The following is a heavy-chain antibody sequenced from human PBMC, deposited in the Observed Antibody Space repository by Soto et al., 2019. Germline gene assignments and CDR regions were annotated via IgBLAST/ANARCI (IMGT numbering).Heavy chain of an antibody. J-gene: IGHJ6*02. CDR2: ISYDGSNK. Sequence: GGSLRLSCAASGFTFSSYGMHWVRQAPGKGLEWVAVISYDGSNKYYADSVKGRFTISRDNSKNTLYLQMNSLRAEDTAVYYCTKSLVTLPLYYYYGMDVWGQGTTVTVSS. V-gene: IGHV3-30*18. CDR3: TKSLVTLPLYYYYGMDV. D-gene: IGHD3-9*01. CDR1: GFTFSSYG.